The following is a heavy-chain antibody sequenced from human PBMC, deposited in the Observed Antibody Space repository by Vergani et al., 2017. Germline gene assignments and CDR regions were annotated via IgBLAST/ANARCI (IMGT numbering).Heavy chain of an antibody. D-gene: IGHD2-2*01. CDR2: ISGSGGST. CDR1: GFTFSSYA. CDR3: AKDIPLEGCSSTSCYMDFDL. V-gene: IGHV3-23*01. J-gene: IGHJ2*01. Sequence: EVQLLESGGGLVQPGGSLRLSCAASGFTFSSYAMSWVRQAPGKGLEWVSAISGSGGSTYYADSVKGRFTISRDNAKNSLYLQMNSLRAEDTALYYCAKDIPLEGCSSTSCYMDFDLWGRGTLVTVSS.